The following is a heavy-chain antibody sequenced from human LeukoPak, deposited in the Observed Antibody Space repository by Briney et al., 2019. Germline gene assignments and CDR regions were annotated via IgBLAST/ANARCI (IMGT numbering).Heavy chain of an antibody. CDR2: ISYDGSNK. Sequence: GRSLRLSCAASGFTFSSFAMHWVRQAPGKGLEWVAIISYDGSNKYYADSVKGRFTISRDNSKNTLYLQMNSLRAEDTAVYYCAKDLPPRAFDIWGQGTMVTVSS. CDR3: AKDLPPRAFDI. V-gene: IGHV3-30*04. CDR1: GFTFSSFA. J-gene: IGHJ3*02.